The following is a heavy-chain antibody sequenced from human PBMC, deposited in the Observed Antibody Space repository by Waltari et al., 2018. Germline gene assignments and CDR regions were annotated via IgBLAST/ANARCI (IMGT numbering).Heavy chain of an antibody. V-gene: IGHV4-31*03. CDR2: IDYSGST. CDR1: GGSISSGGYY. J-gene: IGHJ4*02. CDR3: ARSDCGGDCSPAGY. Sequence: QVQLQESGPGLVKPSQTLSLTCTVSGGSISSGGYYWRWIRQHPGKGLEWIGYIDYSGSTYYNPSLKSRVTISVDTSKNQFSLELSSVTAADTAVYYCARSDCGGDCSPAGYWGQGTLVTVSS. D-gene: IGHD2-21*02.